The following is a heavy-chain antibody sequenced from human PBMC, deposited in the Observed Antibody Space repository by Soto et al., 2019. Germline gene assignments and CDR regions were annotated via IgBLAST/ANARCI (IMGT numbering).Heavy chain of an antibody. CDR1: GDSINSAGCY. CDR2: IYYTGST. J-gene: IGHJ5*02. Sequence: QVQLQESGPGLVKPSQTLSLTCTVSGDSINSAGCYWTWIRQHPGRGLESIGYIYYTGSTYYNPSLKSRVTISVYTSKNQFSLKLSSVTAAYTAVYYCARDWCISTSCSSWFDPWGQGTLVTVSS. CDR3: ARDWCISTSCSSWFDP. V-gene: IGHV4-31*03. D-gene: IGHD2-2*01.